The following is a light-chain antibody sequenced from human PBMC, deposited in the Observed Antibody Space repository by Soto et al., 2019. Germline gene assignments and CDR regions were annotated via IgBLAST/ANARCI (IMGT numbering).Light chain of an antibody. CDR1: SSDVGGYNY. V-gene: IGLV2-8*01. CDR2: EVS. CDR3: SSYAGSNRV. J-gene: IGLJ3*02. Sequence: QSALTQPPSAPGSPGQSVTISCTGTSSDVGGYNYVSWYQQHPGKAPKLLIYEVSKRPSGVPDRFSGSKSGNTASLTVSGLQAEDEADYYCSSYAGSNRVFGGGTPLTVL.